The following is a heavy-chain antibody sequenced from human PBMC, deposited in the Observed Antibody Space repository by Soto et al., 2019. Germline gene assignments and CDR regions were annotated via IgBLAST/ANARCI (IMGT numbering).Heavy chain of an antibody. CDR2: IIPIFGTA. V-gene: IGHV1-69*12. D-gene: IGHD3-10*01. Sequence: QVQLVQSGAEVKKPGSSVKVSCKASGGTFSSYAISWVRQAPGQGLEWMGGIIPIFGTANYAQKFQGRVTIXXDXSXXTAYMELSSLRSEDTAVYYCARAPYYGSGSYHFDPWGQGTLVTVSS. J-gene: IGHJ5*02. CDR1: GGTFSSYA. CDR3: ARAPYYGSGSYHFDP.